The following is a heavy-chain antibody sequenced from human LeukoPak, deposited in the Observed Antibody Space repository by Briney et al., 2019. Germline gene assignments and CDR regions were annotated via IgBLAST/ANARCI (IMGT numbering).Heavy chain of an antibody. CDR2: INHSGST. D-gene: IGHD3-22*01. J-gene: IGHJ4*02. CDR3: ARALYYYDSSGYYTTFDY. Sequence: SETLSLTCAVYGGSFSGYYWSWIRQPPGKGLEWIGEINHSGSTNYNPSLKSRVTISVDTSKNQFSLKLSSVTAADTAVYYCARALYYYDSSGYYTTFDYWGQGTLVTVSS. V-gene: IGHV4-34*01. CDR1: GGSFSGYY.